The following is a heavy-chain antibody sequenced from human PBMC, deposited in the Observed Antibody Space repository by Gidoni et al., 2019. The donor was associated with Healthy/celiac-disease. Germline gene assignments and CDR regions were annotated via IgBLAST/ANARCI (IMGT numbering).Heavy chain of an antibody. Sequence: QVQLAQSGAEVKKPGSSVKVSCKASAGTFSSYAISWVRQAPGQGLAWMGGIIPIFGTANYAQKFQGRVTITADESTSTAYMELSSLRSEDTAVYYCAREYGGKEYYFDYWGQGTLVTVSS. V-gene: IGHV1-69*01. CDR3: AREYGGKEYYFDY. CDR2: IIPIFGTA. D-gene: IGHD2-15*01. CDR1: AGTFSSYA. J-gene: IGHJ4*02.